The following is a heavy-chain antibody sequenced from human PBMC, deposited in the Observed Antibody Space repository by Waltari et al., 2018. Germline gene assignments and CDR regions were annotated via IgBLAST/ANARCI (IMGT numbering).Heavy chain of an antibody. CDR2: ISGSGSAS. CDR3: ARFTWLIGAVDI. V-gene: IGHV3-11*04. Sequence: QVQLVESGGGLVKPGGSLRLSCAASGFTFSDYYMSWIRQAPGKGLEWVSYISGSGSASYYPESVKGRFTISRDNAKNSLYLQMNILRAEDTAVYYCARFTWLIGAVDIGGQGTMVTVSS. D-gene: IGHD3-22*01. CDR1: GFTFSDYY. J-gene: IGHJ3*02.